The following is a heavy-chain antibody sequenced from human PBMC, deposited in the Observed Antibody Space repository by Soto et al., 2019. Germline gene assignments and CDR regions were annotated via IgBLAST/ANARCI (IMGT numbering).Heavy chain of an antibody. CDR2: IYYSGST. J-gene: IGHJ4*02. Sequence: QLQLQESGPGLVKPSETLSLTCTVSGGSISSSSYYWGWIRQPPGKGLEWIGSIYYSGSTYYNLSLKSRVTISVDTSKNQFSLKLSSVTAADTAVYYCARLPSSVGATGYWGQGTLVTVSS. D-gene: IGHD1-26*01. CDR3: ARLPSSVGATGY. V-gene: IGHV4-39*01. CDR1: GGSISSSSYY.